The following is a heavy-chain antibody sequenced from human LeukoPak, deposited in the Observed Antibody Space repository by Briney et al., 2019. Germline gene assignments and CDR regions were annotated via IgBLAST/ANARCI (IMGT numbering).Heavy chain of an antibody. CDR3: ARGEFRRELRGFFDY. Sequence: GGSLRLSCAASGFTFSSYGMHWVRQAPGKGLEWVACIWYDGSNKYYADSVKGRFTISRDNSKNTLYLQMNSLRAEDTAVYYCARGEFRRELRGFFDYWGQGTLVTVSS. CDR1: GFTFSSYG. J-gene: IGHJ4*02. CDR2: IWYDGSNK. V-gene: IGHV3-33*01. D-gene: IGHD1-26*01.